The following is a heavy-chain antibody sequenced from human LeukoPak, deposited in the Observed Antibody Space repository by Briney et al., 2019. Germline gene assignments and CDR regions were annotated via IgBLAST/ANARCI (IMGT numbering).Heavy chain of an antibody. CDR1: GFTLSGSA. V-gene: IGHV3-73*01. CDR3: TALASLHCGGDCYGFDY. Sequence: GGSLRLSCAASGFTLSGSAMHWVRQASGKGLEWVGRIRSKANSYATAYAASVKGRFTISRDDSKNTAYLQMNSLKTEDTAVYYCTALASLHCGGDCYGFDYWGQGTLVTVSS. CDR2: IRSKANSYAT. D-gene: IGHD2-21*02. J-gene: IGHJ4*02.